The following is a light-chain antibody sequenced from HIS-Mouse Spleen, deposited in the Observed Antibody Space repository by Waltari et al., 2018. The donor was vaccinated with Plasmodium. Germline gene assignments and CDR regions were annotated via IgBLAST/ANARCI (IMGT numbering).Light chain of an antibody. CDR1: ALPKKY. J-gene: IGLJ3*02. Sequence: SYELTQPPSVSVSPGQTARITCSGDALPKKYAYWYQQKSGQAPVLVIYEDSKRPSGMPGRCSGSSSGTMATWTISGAQVEDEADYYCYSTDSSGNHRVFGGGTKLTVL. CDR2: EDS. V-gene: IGLV3-10*01. CDR3: YSTDSSGNHRV.